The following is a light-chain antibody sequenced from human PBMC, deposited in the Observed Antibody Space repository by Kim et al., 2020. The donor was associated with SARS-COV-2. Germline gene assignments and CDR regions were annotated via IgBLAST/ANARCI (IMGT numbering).Light chain of an antibody. CDR2: DAS. CDR3: HQCSNLFT. V-gene: IGKV3D-20*02. Sequence: LSPGERATPSCRASQSVSSSSFAWYQQKPGQAPRLLIHDASRRATGIPARFSGSGSGTDFTLTISSLEPEDFAVYYCHQCSNLFTFGPGTKVDIK. CDR1: QSVSSSS. J-gene: IGKJ3*01.